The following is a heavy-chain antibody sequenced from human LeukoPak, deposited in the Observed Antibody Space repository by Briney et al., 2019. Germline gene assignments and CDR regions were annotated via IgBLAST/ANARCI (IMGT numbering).Heavy chain of an antibody. V-gene: IGHV1-2*06. J-gene: IGHJ4*02. D-gene: IGHD6-19*01. Sequence: ASVKVSCKASGYTFTGYYMHWVRQAPGQGLEWMGRINPNSGGTNYAQKFQGRVTMTRDTSISIAYMELSRLRSDDTAVYYCASQTGIAVAIYDYWGQGTLVTVSS. CDR1: GYTFTGYY. CDR2: INPNSGGT. CDR3: ASQTGIAVAIYDY.